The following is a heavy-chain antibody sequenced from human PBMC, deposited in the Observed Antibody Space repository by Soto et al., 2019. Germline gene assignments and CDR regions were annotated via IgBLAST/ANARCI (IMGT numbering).Heavy chain of an antibody. D-gene: IGHD6-13*01. V-gene: IGHV3-48*02. J-gene: IGHJ6*02. CDR1: GFTFSSYS. CDR3: SRGMAAAGPGYFYYYGMDV. CDR2: ISSSSSTI. Sequence: GGSLRLSCAASGFTFSSYSMNWVRQAPGKGLEWVSYISSSSSTIYYEDTVRGRFTISRDNAKNSLYMNMNSLSDEDTALYYCSRGMAAAGPGYFYYYGMDVWGQGTTVTVSS.